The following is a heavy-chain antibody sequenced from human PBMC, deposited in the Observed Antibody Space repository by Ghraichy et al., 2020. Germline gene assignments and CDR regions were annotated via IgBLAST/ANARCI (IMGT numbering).Heavy chain of an antibody. V-gene: IGHV3-15*01. Sequence: SLRLSCAASGFTFTNAGVSWVRQAPGKGLEWVGRIKRKTDSGTADYAAPVKGRFTISRDDSENTLYLQMNSLKTEDTAVYYCTTAPYYFGSGTQRVWGQGTTVTVSS. CDR2: IKRKTDSGTA. CDR1: GFTFTNAG. J-gene: IGHJ6*02. D-gene: IGHD3-10*01. CDR3: TTAPYYFGSGTQRV.